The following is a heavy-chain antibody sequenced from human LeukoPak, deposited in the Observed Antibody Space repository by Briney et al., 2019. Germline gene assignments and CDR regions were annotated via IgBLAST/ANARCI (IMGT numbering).Heavy chain of an antibody. Sequence: GGSLRLSCAASGFTFSSYGMSWVRQAPGKGLEWVSAISGSGGSTYYADSVKGRFTISRDNAKNSLYLQMNSLRAEDTALYYCAKGSSGWYGGYFDYWGQGTLVTVSS. D-gene: IGHD6-19*01. CDR3: AKGSSGWYGGYFDY. V-gene: IGHV3-23*01. CDR2: ISGSGGST. J-gene: IGHJ4*02. CDR1: GFTFSSYG.